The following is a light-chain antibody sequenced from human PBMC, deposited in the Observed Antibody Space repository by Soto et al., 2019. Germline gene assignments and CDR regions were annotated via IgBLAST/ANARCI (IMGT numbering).Light chain of an antibody. V-gene: IGLV2-8*01. CDR2: EVS. Sequence: QSVLTQPPTASGSPGQSVTISCTGTSSDVGGYNYVSWYQQHPGKAPKLMIYEVSKRPSGVPDRFSGSKSGNTASLTVSGLQVEDEADYYCSSFEASNNLLFGGGTKLTVL. J-gene: IGLJ2*01. CDR1: SSDVGGYNY. CDR3: SSFEASNNLL.